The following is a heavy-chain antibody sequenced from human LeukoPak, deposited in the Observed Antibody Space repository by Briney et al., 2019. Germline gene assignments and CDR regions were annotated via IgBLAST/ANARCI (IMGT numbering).Heavy chain of an antibody. D-gene: IGHD1-26*01. CDR1: GVTFGDYA. V-gene: IGHV3-49*04. Sequence: HSGGSLRLSCTASGVTFGDYAMSWVRQAPGKGLEWVGFIRSKAYGGTAEYAASVKGRFTISRDDSKSIAYLQMDSLKTEDTAVYYCTTGGWEWELPYYYYYMDVWGKGTTVTISS. J-gene: IGHJ6*03. CDR2: IRSKAYGGTA. CDR3: TTGGWEWELPYYYYYMDV.